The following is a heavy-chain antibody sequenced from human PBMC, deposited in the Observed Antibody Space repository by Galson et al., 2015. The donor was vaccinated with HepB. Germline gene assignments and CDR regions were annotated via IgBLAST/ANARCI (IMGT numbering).Heavy chain of an antibody. D-gene: IGHD5-18*01. CDR1: GFTFSTYW. CDR3: TRFPYSYAPLNY. Sequence: SLRLSCAASGFTFSTYWMYWVRQAPGKGLVWVSHINSDGSATTYADSVKGRFTISRDNAKNTLYLQMNTLRPDDTSEYYCTRFPYSYAPLNYWAQETLVTVPS. CDR2: INSDGSAT. V-gene: IGHV3-74*01. J-gene: IGHJ4*02.